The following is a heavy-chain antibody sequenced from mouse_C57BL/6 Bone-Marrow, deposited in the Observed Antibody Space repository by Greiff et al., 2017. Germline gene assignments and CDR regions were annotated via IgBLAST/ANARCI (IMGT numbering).Heavy chain of an antibody. V-gene: IGHV1-15*01. Sequence: QVQLQQSGAELVRPGASVTLSCKASGYTFTDYEMHWVKQTPVHGLEWIGAIDPETGGTAYNQKFKGKAILTADKSSSTAYMELRSLTSEDSAFYYCTRWFYYDYDTWFAYWGQGTLVTVSA. D-gene: IGHD2-4*01. CDR1: GYTFTDYE. J-gene: IGHJ3*01. CDR2: IDPETGGT. CDR3: TRWFYYDYDTWFAY.